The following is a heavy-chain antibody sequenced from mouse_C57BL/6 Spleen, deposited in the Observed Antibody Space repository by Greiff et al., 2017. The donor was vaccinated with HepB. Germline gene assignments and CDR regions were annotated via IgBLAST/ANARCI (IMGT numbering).Heavy chain of an antibody. CDR1: GYSITSGYY. CDR2: ISYDGSN. CDR3: ARDRGYYAMDY. V-gene: IGHV3-6*01. Sequence: EVQLQQSGPGLVKPSQSLSLTCSVTGYSITSGYYWNWIRQFPGNKLEWMGYISYDGSNNYNPTLKNRISITRDTSKNQFFLKLNSVTTEDTATYYNARDRGYYAMDYWGQGTSVTVSS. J-gene: IGHJ4*01.